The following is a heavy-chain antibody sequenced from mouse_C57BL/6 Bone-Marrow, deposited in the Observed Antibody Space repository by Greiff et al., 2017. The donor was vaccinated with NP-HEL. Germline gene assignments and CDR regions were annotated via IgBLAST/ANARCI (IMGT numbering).Heavy chain of an antibody. CDR3: SRCSLVRCPYWYFDV. D-gene: IGHD2-14*01. J-gene: IGHJ1*03. CDR1: GFTFSSYG. CDR2: ISSGGSYT. Sequence: EVQLVESGGDLVKPGGSLKLSCAASGFTFSSYGMSWVRQTPDKRLEWVATISSGGSYTYYPDSVKGRFTISRDNANNTLYLQMSSLKSEDTAMYYGSRCSLVRCPYWYFDVWGTGTTVTVSS. V-gene: IGHV5-6*01.